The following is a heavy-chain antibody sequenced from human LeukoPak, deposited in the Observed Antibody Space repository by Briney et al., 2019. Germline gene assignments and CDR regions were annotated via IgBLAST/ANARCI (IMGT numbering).Heavy chain of an antibody. CDR3: ARDSGYSPDY. Sequence: SGGSLRLSCAASGYTFSNTWMHRVRQAPGKGLVWVSLIKGDGSSTSYADSVKGRFTISRDNAKNTLYLQMNSLRAEDTAVYYCARDSGYSPDYWGQGTLVTVSS. J-gene: IGHJ4*02. D-gene: IGHD3-22*01. CDR1: GYTFSNTW. V-gene: IGHV3-74*01. CDR2: IKGDGSST.